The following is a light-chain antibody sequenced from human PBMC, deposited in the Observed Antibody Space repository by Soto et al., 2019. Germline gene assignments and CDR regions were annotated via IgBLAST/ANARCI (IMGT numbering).Light chain of an antibody. J-gene: IGKJ1*01. CDR2: DVS. Sequence: DIPMTQSPSPPSASLGGRVTITFRASQNVSTWLAWYQHKPRKAPKLLLFDVSNLESGVPSRFSGSGSGTEFTLTISSLQSDDFATYYCQQYDSYRTFGQGTKVDIK. V-gene: IGKV1-5*01. CDR1: QNVSTW. CDR3: QQYDSYRT.